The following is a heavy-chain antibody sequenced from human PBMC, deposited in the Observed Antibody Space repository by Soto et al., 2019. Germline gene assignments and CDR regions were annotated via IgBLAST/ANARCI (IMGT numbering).Heavy chain of an antibody. Sequence: SVKVSCKASGFTFTSSAVQWVRQARGQRLEWIGWIVVGSGNTNYAQKFQERVTITRDMSTSTAYMELSSLRSEDTAVYYCAADGLDILTGYSYGMDVWGQGTTVNVSS. CDR2: IVVGSGNT. D-gene: IGHD3-9*01. V-gene: IGHV1-58*01. J-gene: IGHJ6*01. CDR3: AADGLDILTGYSYGMDV. CDR1: GFTFTSSA.